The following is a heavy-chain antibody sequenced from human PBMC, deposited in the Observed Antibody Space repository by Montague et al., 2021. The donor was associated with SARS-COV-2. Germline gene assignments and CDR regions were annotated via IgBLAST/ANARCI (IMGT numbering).Heavy chain of an antibody. V-gene: IGHV3-7*01. D-gene: IGHD3-16*01. CDR3: ARDIRDYVLREFDF. J-gene: IGHJ4*02. CDR2: IKQDGSEK. Sequence: SLRLSCAASGFTFSNHWMSWVRQAPGKGLEWVANIKQDGSEKYYLDSVKGRFTVSGDNAKNSLYLRMSSLGAEDTAVYYCARDIRDYVLREFDFWGQGTLVYVSS. CDR1: GFTFSNHW.